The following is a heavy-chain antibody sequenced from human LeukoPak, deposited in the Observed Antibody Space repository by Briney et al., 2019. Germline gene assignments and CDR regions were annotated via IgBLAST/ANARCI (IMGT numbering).Heavy chain of an antibody. V-gene: IGHV3-30-3*01. D-gene: IGHD4-23*01. Sequence: GGSLRLSCAASGFTFSSYAMHWVRQAPGKGLEWVAVISYDGSNKYYADSVKGRFTISRDNSKNTLYLQMNSLGAEDTAVYYCARVRSVGGNPHAFNIWGQGTMVTVSS. CDR2: ISYDGSNK. J-gene: IGHJ3*02. CDR1: GFTFSSYA. CDR3: ARVRSVGGNPHAFNI.